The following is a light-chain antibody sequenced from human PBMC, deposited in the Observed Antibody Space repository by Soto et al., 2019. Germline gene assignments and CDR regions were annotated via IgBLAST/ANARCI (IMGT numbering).Light chain of an antibody. CDR2: GAS. Sequence: EIVLTQSPGTLSLSPGDRATLSCRASQSVGSNCLAWYQQKSGQSPRLLIYGASFRASGIPDRFSGSGSGTDFTLTIRSLEPDDFAMYVWHQYDSSPRTFGQGTKVEIK. J-gene: IGKJ1*01. V-gene: IGKV3-20*01. CDR3: HQYDSSPRT. CDR1: QSVGSNC.